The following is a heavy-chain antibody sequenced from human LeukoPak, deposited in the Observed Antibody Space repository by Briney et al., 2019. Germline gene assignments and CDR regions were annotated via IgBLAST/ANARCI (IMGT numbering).Heavy chain of an antibody. J-gene: IGHJ4*02. CDR2: ISAYNGNT. V-gene: IGHV1-18*01. CDR3: ARAVAGDY. Sequence: GLEWMGWISAYNGNTNYAQKLQGRVTMTTDTSTSTAYMELRSLRSDDTAVYYCARAVAGDYWGQGTLVTVSS. D-gene: IGHD6-19*01.